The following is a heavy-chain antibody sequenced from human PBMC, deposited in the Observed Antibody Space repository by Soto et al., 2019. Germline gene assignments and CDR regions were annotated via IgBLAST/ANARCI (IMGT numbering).Heavy chain of an antibody. CDR1: GFTFSDYY. CDR2: ISSSGSTI. J-gene: IGHJ4*02. Sequence: PGGSLRLSCAASGFTFSDYYMSWIRQAPGKGLERVSYISSSGSTIYYADSVKGRFTISRDNAKNSLYLQMNSLRAEDTAVYYCARGEERFLEWLPIADYWGQGTLVTVSS. D-gene: IGHD3-3*01. V-gene: IGHV3-11*01. CDR3: ARGEERFLEWLPIADY.